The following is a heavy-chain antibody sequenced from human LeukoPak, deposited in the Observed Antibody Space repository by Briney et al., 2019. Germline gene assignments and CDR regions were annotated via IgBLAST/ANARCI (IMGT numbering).Heavy chain of an antibody. CDR2: IWYDGSNK. CDR3: ARGPPERLRDILTGYYSY. J-gene: IGHJ4*02. CDR1: GFTFSSYG. Sequence: GGSLRLSCAASGFTFSSYGMHWVRQAPGKGLEWVAVIWYDGSNKYYADSVKGRFTISRDNSKNTLYLRMNSLRAEDTAVYYCARGPPERLRDILTGYYSYWGQGTLVTVSS. V-gene: IGHV3-33*01. D-gene: IGHD3-9*01.